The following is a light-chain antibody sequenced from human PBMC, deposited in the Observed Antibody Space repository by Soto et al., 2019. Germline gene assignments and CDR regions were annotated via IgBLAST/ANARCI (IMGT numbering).Light chain of an antibody. CDR3: QQYNNWPHT. CDR2: GAS. CDR1: QSVSSN. J-gene: IGKJ1*01. Sequence: EIVMTQSPATLSVSPGERATLSCRTSQSVSSNLAWYQQKPGQAPRLLIYGASTRATDIPARFSGNGSGTEFTLTISSLQSEDFEVYYCQQYNNWPHTFGQGTKVEIK. V-gene: IGKV3-15*01.